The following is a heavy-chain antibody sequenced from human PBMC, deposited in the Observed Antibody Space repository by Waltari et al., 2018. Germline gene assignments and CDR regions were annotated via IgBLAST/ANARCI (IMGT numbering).Heavy chain of an antibody. Sequence: QLVQSGAEVKKPGASVKVSCKVSGYTLTELSMHWVRQAPGKGLEWMGGFDPEDGETIYAQKFQGRVTMTEDTSTDTAYMELSSLRSEDTAVYYCATIKARYDFWSGYLNYYYYGMDVWGQGTTVTVSS. J-gene: IGHJ6*02. CDR1: GYTLTELS. CDR2: FDPEDGET. CDR3: ATIKARYDFWSGYLNYYYYGMDV. D-gene: IGHD3-3*01. V-gene: IGHV1-24*01.